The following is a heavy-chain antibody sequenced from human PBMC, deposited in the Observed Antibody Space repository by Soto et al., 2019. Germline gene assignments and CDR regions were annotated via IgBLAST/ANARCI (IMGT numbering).Heavy chain of an antibody. CDR1: GGSISSGGYY. CDR3: ARFMITFGGVIVNYFDY. CDR2: IYYSGST. Sequence: SETLSLTCTVSGGSISSGGYYWSWIRQHPGKGLEWIGYIYYSGSTYYNPSLKSRVTISVDTSKNQFSLKLSSVTAADTAVYYCARFMITFGGVIVNYFDYWGQGTLVTVSS. D-gene: IGHD3-16*02. J-gene: IGHJ4*02. V-gene: IGHV4-31*03.